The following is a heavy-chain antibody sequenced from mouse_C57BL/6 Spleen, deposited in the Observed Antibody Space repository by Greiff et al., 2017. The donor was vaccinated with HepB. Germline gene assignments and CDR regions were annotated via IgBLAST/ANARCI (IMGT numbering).Heavy chain of an antibody. CDR1: GFTFSSYA. CDR3: ARAKLHYYAMDY. V-gene: IGHV5-4*01. D-gene: IGHD1-3*01. CDR2: ISDGGSYT. J-gene: IGHJ4*01. Sequence: EVQLVESGGGLVKPGGSLKLSCAASGFTFSSYAMSWVRQTPEKRLEWVATISDGGSYTYYPDNVKGRFTISRDNAKNNLYLQMSHLKSEDTAMYYCARAKLHYYAMDYWGQGTSVTVSS.